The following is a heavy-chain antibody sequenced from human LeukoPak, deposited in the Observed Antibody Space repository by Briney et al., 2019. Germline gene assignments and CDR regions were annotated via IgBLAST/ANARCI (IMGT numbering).Heavy chain of an antibody. CDR2: IKSKTDGGTT. CDR3: TTDPTNYYDFWSGYPLFDY. Sequence: GGSLRLSCAASGFAFRNYAMSWVRQAPGKGLEWVGRIKSKTDGGTTDYAAPVKGRFTISRDDSKNTLYLQMNSLKTEDTAVYYCTTDPTNYYDFWSGYPLFDYWGQGTLVTVSS. V-gene: IGHV3-15*01. D-gene: IGHD3-3*01. CDR1: GFAFRNYA. J-gene: IGHJ4*02.